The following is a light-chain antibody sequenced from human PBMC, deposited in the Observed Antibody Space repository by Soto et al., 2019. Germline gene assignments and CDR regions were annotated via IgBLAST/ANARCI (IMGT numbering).Light chain of an antibody. V-gene: IGKV3-15*01. CDR3: QQYNNWPQT. CDR2: DAS. Sequence: ETMMTQSPDTLSLSLGERSTLSFMSSQSLRSSLAWYQQKPGQAPRLLIYDASTRATGIPARFSGSGSGTDFTLTISGLQSEDFAVYYCQQYNNWPQTFGQGTKVDI. CDR1: QSLRSS. J-gene: IGKJ1*01.